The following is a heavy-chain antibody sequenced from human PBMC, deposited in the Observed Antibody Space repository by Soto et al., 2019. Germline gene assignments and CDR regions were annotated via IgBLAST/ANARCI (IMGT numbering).Heavy chain of an antibody. CDR1: GGSISSGDYY. CDR2: IYYSGST. D-gene: IGHD4-17*01. CDR3: ARAKGLLTVTTAWFDP. J-gene: IGHJ5*02. V-gene: IGHV4-30-4*01. Sequence: QVQLQESGPGLVKPSQTRSLTCTVSGGSISSGDYYWSWIRQPPGKGLEWIGYIYYSGSTYYKPSLKSRVTISGDTSKNQSSLKLSSVTAADTAVYYCARAKGLLTVTTAWFDPWGQGTLVTVSS.